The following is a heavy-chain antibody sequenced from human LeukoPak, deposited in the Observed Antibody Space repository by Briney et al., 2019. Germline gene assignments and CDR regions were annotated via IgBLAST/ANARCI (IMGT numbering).Heavy chain of an antibody. D-gene: IGHD5-24*01. V-gene: IGHV3-23*01. CDR1: GFTFRSYG. J-gene: IGHJ4*02. CDR2: ISGSGGST. CDR3: AKGARGWLRIHGFDY. Sequence: PGGSLRLSCAASGFTFRSYGMTWVREAPGRGREWVLAISGSGGSTHYADSVKGRFTISRDNSKNTLYLQMNSLRAEDTAVYYCAKGARGWLRIHGFDYWGQGTLVTVSS.